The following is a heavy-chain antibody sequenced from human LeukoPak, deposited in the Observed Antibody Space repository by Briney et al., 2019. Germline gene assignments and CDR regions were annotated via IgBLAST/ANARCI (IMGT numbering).Heavy chain of an antibody. Sequence: SQTLSLTCAISGDSVSSNSAAWNWIRQSPSRGLEWLGRTYRTSRWYNDYAVSVKSRITIYPDTSKNPFSLQQSSVTPEDTAVYYCARDLPPGAAGVTGPFDYWGQGTLVTVSA. J-gene: IGHJ4*02. CDR2: TYRTSRWYN. D-gene: IGHD6-13*01. V-gene: IGHV6-1*01. CDR3: ARDLPPGAAGVTGPFDY. CDR1: GDSVSSNSAA.